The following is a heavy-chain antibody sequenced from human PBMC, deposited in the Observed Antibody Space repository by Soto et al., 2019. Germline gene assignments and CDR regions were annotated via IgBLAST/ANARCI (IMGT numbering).Heavy chain of an antibody. Sequence: SETLSLTCTVSGGSISSYYWSWIRQPPGKGLEWIGYIYYSGSTNYNPSLKSRVTISVDTSKNQFSLKLSSVTAEDTAVYYCAREVATIDFDYWGQGTLVTVSS. CDR1: GGSISSYY. CDR3: AREVATIDFDY. D-gene: IGHD5-12*01. J-gene: IGHJ4*02. CDR2: IYYSGST. V-gene: IGHV4-59*01.